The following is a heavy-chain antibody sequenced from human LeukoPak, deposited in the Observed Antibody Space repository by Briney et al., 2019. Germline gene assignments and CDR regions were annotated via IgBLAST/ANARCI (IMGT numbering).Heavy chain of an antibody. CDR1: GGSISSYY. V-gene: IGHV3-23*01. D-gene: IGHD3-22*01. CDR2: ISGSGGST. Sequence: ETLSLTCTVSGGSISSYYWSWIRQPPGKGLEWVSAISGSGGSTYYADSVKGRFTISRDNSKNTLYLQMNSLGAEDTAVYYCAKDRHYYDSSGYYQTFDYWGQGTLVTVSS. CDR3: AKDRHYYDSSGYYQTFDY. J-gene: IGHJ4*02.